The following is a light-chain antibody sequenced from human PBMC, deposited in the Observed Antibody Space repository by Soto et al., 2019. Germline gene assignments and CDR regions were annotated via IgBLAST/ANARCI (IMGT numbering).Light chain of an antibody. CDR1: QSISSY. Sequence: DIQMTQSPSSLSASVGDRVTITCRGSQSISSYLNWYQQKPGKAPKLLIYAASSLQSGVPSRFSGSGSGTDFTLTISSLQSEDFATYYCHQSYSTPPYTFGQGTKLEIK. V-gene: IGKV1-39*01. CDR3: HQSYSTPPYT. CDR2: AAS. J-gene: IGKJ2*01.